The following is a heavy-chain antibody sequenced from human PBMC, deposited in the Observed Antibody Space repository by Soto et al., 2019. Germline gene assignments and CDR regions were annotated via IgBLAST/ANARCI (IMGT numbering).Heavy chain of an antibody. D-gene: IGHD3-22*01. Sequence: QVQLQESGPGLVTPSETLSLTFTGSGGSISSYYWSWIRQPAWKGLEGIGRIYTSGSTNYNPSLKSRVTMSVDTSKNQFSLKLSSVTAADTAVYYGASGYDSSGYFRDAFAIWGHGTMVTVS. CDR2: IYTSGST. V-gene: IGHV4-4*07. CDR3: ASGYDSSGYFRDAFAI. J-gene: IGHJ3*02. CDR1: GGSISSYY.